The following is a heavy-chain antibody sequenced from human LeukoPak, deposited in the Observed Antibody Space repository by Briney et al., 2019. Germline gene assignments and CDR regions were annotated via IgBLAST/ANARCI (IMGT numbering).Heavy chain of an antibody. CDR1: GGSFSGYY. Sequence: PSETLSLTCAVYGGSFSGYYWSWIRQPPKQGLEWIGEINHSGSTNYNPSLKSRVTISVDTSKNQFSLKVRSVTAADTAVYYCARGHVGSYAYYYYYGMDVWGQGTTVTVSS. J-gene: IGHJ6*02. V-gene: IGHV4-34*01. CDR2: INHSGST. CDR3: ARGHVGSYAYYYYYGMDV. D-gene: IGHD2-8*01.